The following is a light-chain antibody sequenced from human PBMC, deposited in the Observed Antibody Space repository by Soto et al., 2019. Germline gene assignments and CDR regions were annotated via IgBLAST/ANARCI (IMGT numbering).Light chain of an antibody. J-gene: IGKJ1*01. CDR2: GAS. CDR1: QGIRDD. CDR3: LQHNTYPRT. Sequence: DIQMTQSPSSLSASVGDRFTITCRASQGIRDDLSWYQQKPGKAPKRLIYGASTLQNGVPLRFSGSGSGTGFTLTISSLQPEDSATYYCLQHNTYPRTFGQGTKVDIK. V-gene: IGKV1-17*01.